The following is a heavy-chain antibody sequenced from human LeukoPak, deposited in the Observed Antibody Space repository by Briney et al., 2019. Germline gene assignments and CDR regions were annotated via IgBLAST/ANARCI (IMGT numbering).Heavy chain of an antibody. J-gene: IGHJ4*02. CDR2: ILYGGST. CDR1: GGSISSGGYY. D-gene: IGHD3-10*01. V-gene: IGHV4-30-2*03. Sequence: SQTLSLTCTDSGGSISSGGYYWSWIRQHPGKELEWIGNILYGGSTYYNPSLKSRVTISVDTSKNQFSLKLSSVTAADTAVYYCARRIEGSGFDWGQGTLVTVSS. CDR3: ARRIEGSGFD.